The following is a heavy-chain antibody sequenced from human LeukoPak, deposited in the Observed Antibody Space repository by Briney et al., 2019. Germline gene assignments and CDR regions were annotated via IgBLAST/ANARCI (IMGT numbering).Heavy chain of an antibody. CDR1: GFTFSSYW. CDR3: AKFGLAVVITPVEFDY. V-gene: IGHV3-74*01. Sequence: GGSLRLSCAASGFTFSSYWMHWVRQAPGKGLVWVSRINSDGSSTSYADSVKGRFTISRDNAKNTLYLQMNSLRAEDTAVYYCAKFGLAVVITPVEFDYWGQGTLVTVSS. J-gene: IGHJ4*02. CDR2: INSDGSST. D-gene: IGHD3-22*01.